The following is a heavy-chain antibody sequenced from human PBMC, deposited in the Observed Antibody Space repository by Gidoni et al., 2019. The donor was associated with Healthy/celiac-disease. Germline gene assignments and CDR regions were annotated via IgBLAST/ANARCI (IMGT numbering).Heavy chain of an antibody. J-gene: IGHJ4*02. V-gene: IGHV3-21*01. Sequence: EVQPVESGGGLLKPGGSLRLSCQASGFPFSSYSMNWVRQAPGKGLEWVSSISSSSSYIYYADSVKGRFTISRDNAKNSLYLQMNSLRAEDTAVYYCARSWYSSGWNGYGFDYWGQGTLVTVSS. D-gene: IGHD6-19*01. CDR1: GFPFSSYS. CDR3: ARSWYSSGWNGYGFDY. CDR2: ISSSSSYI.